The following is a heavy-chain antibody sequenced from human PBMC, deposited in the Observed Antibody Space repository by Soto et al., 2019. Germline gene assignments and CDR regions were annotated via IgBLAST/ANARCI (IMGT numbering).Heavy chain of an antibody. Sequence: SETLSLTCTVSGGSISSYYWSWFRQRPGKGLEWIGYIYYSGSTNYNPSLKSRVTISVDTSKNQFSLKLSSLTAADTAVYYCARHSYGSGSYYNVVWCDPWGKGTLVSVS. CDR1: GGSISSYY. CDR2: IYYSGST. J-gene: IGHJ5*02. D-gene: IGHD3-10*01. V-gene: IGHV4-59*08. CDR3: ARHSYGSGSYYNVVWCDP.